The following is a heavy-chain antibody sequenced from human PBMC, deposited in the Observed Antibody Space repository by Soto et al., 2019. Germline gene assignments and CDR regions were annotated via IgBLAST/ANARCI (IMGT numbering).Heavy chain of an antibody. D-gene: IGHD3-10*01. V-gene: IGHV3-30*18. CDR2: ISYDGSNK. CDR1: GFTFSTYG. CDR3: AKIIRRYGSGYDY. J-gene: IGHJ4*02. Sequence: QVQLVESGGGVVQSGRSLRLSCAASGFTFSTYGMHWVRQAPGKGLEWVAVISYDGSNKYYADSVKGRFTISRDNSKDTLFLQMNSLRGEDTAVYYCAKIIRRYGSGYDYWGQGTLVTVSP.